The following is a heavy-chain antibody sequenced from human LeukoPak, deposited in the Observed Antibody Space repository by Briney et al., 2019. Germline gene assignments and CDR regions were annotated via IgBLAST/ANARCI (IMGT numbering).Heavy chain of an antibody. Sequence: PSQTLSLTCTVSGGSISSSSYYWGWIRQPPGKGLEWIGYIYYSGSTNYNPSLKSRVTISVDTSKNQFSLKLSSVTAADTAVYYCAREGYSSGWLFDYWGQGTLVTVSS. D-gene: IGHD6-19*01. CDR1: GGSISSSSYY. J-gene: IGHJ4*02. V-gene: IGHV4-61*01. CDR2: IYYSGST. CDR3: AREGYSSGWLFDY.